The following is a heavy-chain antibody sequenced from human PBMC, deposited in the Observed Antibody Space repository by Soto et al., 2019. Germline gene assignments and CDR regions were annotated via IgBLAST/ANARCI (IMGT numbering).Heavy chain of an antibody. CDR2: ISWNSGSI. Sequence: EVQLVESGGGLVQPGRSLRLSCAASGFTFDDYAMHWVRQAPGKGLEWVSGISWNSGSIGYADSVKGRFTISRDNAKNSLYLQMNSLRAEDTALYYCAKDDRIAAAGRPLFQHWGQGTLVTVSS. CDR3: AKDDRIAAAGRPLFQH. D-gene: IGHD6-13*01. J-gene: IGHJ1*01. V-gene: IGHV3-9*01. CDR1: GFTFDDYA.